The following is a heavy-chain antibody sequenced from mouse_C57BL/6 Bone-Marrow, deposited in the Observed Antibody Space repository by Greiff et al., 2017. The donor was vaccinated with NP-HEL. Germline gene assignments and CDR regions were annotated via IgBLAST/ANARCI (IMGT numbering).Heavy chain of an antibody. CDR2: IDPENGDT. D-gene: IGHD1-1*01. V-gene: IGHV14-4*01. CDR1: GFNIKDDY. CDR3: TTGFNTTVVADY. Sequence: VQLQQSGAELVRPGASVKLSCTASGFNIKDDYMHWVKQRPEQGLEWIGWIDPENGDTEYASKFQGKATITADTSSNTAYLQLSSLTSEDTAVYYCTTGFNTTVVADYWGQGTSVTVSS. J-gene: IGHJ4*01.